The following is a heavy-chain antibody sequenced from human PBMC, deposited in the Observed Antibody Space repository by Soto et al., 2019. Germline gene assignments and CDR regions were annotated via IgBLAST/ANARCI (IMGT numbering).Heavy chain of an antibody. J-gene: IGHJ5*02. D-gene: IGHD3-10*01. CDR1: GYTFTSYG. CDR2: ISAYNGNT. V-gene: IGHV1-18*01. CDR3: ARFRWGSGSYVRIGGFDP. Sequence: QVQLVQSGAEVKKPGASVKVSCKASGYTFTSYGISWVRQAPGQGLEWMGWISAYNGNTNYAQKLQGRVTMTTDTSTSTAYMELRSLRSNDTAVYYCARFRWGSGSYVRIGGFDPWGQGTLVTVSS.